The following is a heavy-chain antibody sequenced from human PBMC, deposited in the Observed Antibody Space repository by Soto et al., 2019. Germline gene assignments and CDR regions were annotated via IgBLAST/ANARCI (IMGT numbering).Heavy chain of an antibody. CDR2: IYYSGSA. D-gene: IGHD2-8*01. J-gene: IGHJ4*02. CDR3: ARGGHCTNGVCSALDY. CDR1: GGSISTYY. Sequence: QVQLQESGPGLVKPSETLSLTCTVSGGSISTYYWSWIRQPPGKGLEWIGYIYYSGSASYNPSLKSRDSISLDTSKHQFSLRLSSVTAADTAVYYCARGGHCTNGVCSALDYWGQGTLVTVSS. V-gene: IGHV4-59*08.